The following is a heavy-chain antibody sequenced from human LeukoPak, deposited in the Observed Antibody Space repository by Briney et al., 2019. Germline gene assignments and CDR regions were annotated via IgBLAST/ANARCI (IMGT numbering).Heavy chain of an antibody. Sequence: VKVSCKASGFTFTSSAMQWVRQARGQRLEWIGWIVVGSGNTNYAQKFQERVTITRDMSTSTAYMELSSLRSEDTAVYYCAATSRDDSSGYYYDLGAFDIWGQGTMVTVSS. CDR3: AATSRDDSSGYYYDLGAFDI. D-gene: IGHD3-22*01. CDR2: IVVGSGNT. V-gene: IGHV1-58*02. J-gene: IGHJ3*02. CDR1: GFTFTSSA.